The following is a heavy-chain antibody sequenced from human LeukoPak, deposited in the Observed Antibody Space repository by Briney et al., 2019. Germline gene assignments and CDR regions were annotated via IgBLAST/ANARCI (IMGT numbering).Heavy chain of an antibody. V-gene: IGHV3-30*03. J-gene: IGHJ4*02. CDR1: GFTFSGYV. CDR3: AMSPGDHGEYGLAY. D-gene: IGHD2/OR15-2a*01. CDR2: ISHDGLKT. Sequence: PGGSLRLSCAGSGFTFSGYVMHWVRQAPGKGLEWGTVISHDGLKTNSADSVKGRFTISRDNSKSTLNLQMNSLRAEDTAVYYCAMSPGDHGEYGLAYWGQGTLVTVSS.